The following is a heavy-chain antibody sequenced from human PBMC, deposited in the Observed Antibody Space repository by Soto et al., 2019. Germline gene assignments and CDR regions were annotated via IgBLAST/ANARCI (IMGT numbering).Heavy chain of an antibody. J-gene: IGHJ4*02. V-gene: IGHV3-74*01. CDR1: GFTFSSYW. D-gene: IGHD2-15*01. Sequence: VQLVDSGEGLVQPGESLRLSCAASGFTFSSYWMHWVRQSPWKGLVWVSRINSDGSSTSYAGSVKGRFTISRDNAKNTLYLQMNSLRAEDTAVYYCVRTSLVVAAATREDYWGQGTLVTVSS. CDR3: VRTSLVVAAATREDY. CDR2: INSDGSST.